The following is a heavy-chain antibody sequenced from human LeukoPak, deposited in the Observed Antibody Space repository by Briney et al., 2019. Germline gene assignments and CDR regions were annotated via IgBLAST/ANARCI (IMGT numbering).Heavy chain of an antibody. V-gene: IGHV3-53*01. D-gene: IGHD3-10*01. CDR2: IYSGGST. CDR3: ARVGGH. J-gene: IGHJ4*02. CDR1: GFTFSSYW. Sequence: GGSLRLSCAASGFTFSSYWMSRVRQAPGKGLESVSVIYSGGSTYYADSVRGRFTISRDNSKNTLYLQMNSLRVEDTAVYYCARVGGHWGQGTLVTVSS.